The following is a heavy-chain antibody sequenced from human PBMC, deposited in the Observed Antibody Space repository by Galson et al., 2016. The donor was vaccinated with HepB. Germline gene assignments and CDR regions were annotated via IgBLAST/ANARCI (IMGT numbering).Heavy chain of an antibody. CDR3: AREDPPKDAYCGGDCYSSPDF. J-gene: IGHJ4*02. D-gene: IGHD2-21*02. V-gene: IGHV3-30*09. CDR1: GFTFRSYA. Sequence: SLRLSCAASGFTFRSYAMHWVRQAPGKGLEWVAVVSYDGGSKYYADSVKGRFAISRDNSNNTLYLQMNSLRVGDTALYFCAREDPPKDAYCGGDCYSSPDFWGQGTLVTASS. CDR2: VSYDGGSK.